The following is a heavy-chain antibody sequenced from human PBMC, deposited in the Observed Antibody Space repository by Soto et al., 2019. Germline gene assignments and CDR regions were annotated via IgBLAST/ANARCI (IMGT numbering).Heavy chain of an antibody. CDR3: ARGIGITGTTGLPSDY. J-gene: IGHJ4*02. V-gene: IGHV4-61*01. CDR2: IYYSGST. D-gene: IGHD1-7*01. CDR1: GGSVSSGSYY. Sequence: QVQLQESGPGLVKPSETLSLTCTVSGGSVSSGSYYWSWIRQPPGKGLEWIGYIYYSGSTNYNPSLKSRVTISVDTSKNQFSLKLSSVTAADTAVYYCARGIGITGTTGLPSDYWGQGTLVTVSS.